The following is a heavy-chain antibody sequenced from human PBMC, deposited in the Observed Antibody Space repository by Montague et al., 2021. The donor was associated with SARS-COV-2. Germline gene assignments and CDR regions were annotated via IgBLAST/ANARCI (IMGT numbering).Heavy chain of an antibody. CDR2: INHTGSA. J-gene: IGHJ3*01. Sequence: SETLSLTCAVYSGSFCDYYWTWVRQPPGKGLEWIGEINHTGSASYNPSLKSRVTLSKDTSKNQFSLKLQSLTAADTAVYYCARGQVTIFGVLIFIPAAGPLDVWGQGTLVTVSS. CDR1: SGSFCDYY. D-gene: IGHD3-3*01. V-gene: IGHV4-34*01. CDR3: ARGQVTIFGVLIFIPAAGPLDV.